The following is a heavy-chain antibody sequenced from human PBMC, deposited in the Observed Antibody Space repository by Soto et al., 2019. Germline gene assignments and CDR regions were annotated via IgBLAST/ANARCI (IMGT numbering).Heavy chain of an antibody. CDR3: ARGVINWFDP. J-gene: IGHJ5*02. D-gene: IGHD3-22*01. CDR2: IYHSGST. CDR1: GGSISSGGYS. Sequence: SETLSLTCAVSGGSISSGGYSWSWIRQPPGKGLEWIGYIYHSGSTYYNPSLKSRVTISVDRSKNQFSLKLSSVTAADTAVYYCARGVINWFDPWGQGTLVTRLL. V-gene: IGHV4-30-2*01.